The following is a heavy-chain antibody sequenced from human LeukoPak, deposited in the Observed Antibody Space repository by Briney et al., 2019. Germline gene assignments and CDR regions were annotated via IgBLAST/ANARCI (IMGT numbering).Heavy chain of an antibody. D-gene: IGHD3-16*01. Sequence: SETLSLTCTVSGDSISSGGYYWSWIRQHPGKGLEWIGYIYYSGSTYYNPSLKSRVTISVDTSKNQFSLKLSSVTAADTAVYFCARGDYYDGGGRNWFDPWGQGTLVTVSS. CDR2: IYYSGST. CDR3: ARGDYYDGGGRNWFDP. J-gene: IGHJ5*02. CDR1: GDSISSGGYY. V-gene: IGHV4-31*03.